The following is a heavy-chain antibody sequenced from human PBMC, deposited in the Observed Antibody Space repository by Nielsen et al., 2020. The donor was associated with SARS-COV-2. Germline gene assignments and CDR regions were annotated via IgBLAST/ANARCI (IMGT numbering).Heavy chain of an antibody. D-gene: IGHD3-22*01. CDR1: GFTFSSYG. CDR2: ISYDGSNK. J-gene: IGHJ4*02. Sequence: GGSLRLSCAASGFTFSSYGMHWVRQAPGKGLEWVAVISYDGSNKYYADSVKGRFTISRDNSKNTLYLQMNSLRAEDTAVYYCARAYYYDSSGYYYYFDYWGQGTLVTVSS. CDR3: ARAYYYDSSGYYYYFDY. V-gene: IGHV3-33*05.